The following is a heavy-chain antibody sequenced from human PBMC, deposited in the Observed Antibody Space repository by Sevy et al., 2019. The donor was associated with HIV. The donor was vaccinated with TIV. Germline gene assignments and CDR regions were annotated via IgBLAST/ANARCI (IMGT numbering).Heavy chain of an antibody. CDR2: ISGSGTRT. V-gene: IGHV3-23*01. D-gene: IGHD3-22*01. CDR1: GFSFDSYG. J-gene: IGHJ6*03. CDR3: AKGGGGHYDPDEIAYYFYYYNMDV. Sequence: GGSLRLSCAVSGFSFDSYGMTWVRQAPGKGLEWVSAISGSGTRTYYADSVKGRFIISRDNSKNPLDLQMKSLRAEDTAIYYCAKGGGGHYDPDEIAYYFYYYNMDVWGKGTTVTVSS.